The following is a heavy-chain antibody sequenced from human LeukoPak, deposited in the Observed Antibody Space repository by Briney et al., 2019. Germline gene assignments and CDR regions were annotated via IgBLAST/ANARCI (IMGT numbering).Heavy chain of an antibody. V-gene: IGHV4-4*07. CDR2: IYTSGST. D-gene: IGHD2-8*02. J-gene: IGHJ2*01. CDR1: GGSISSYY. CDR3: ATGGSGYWYFDL. Sequence: KSSETLSLTCTVSGGSISSYYWSWIRQPAGKGLEWIGRIYTSGSTNYNPSLKSRVTISVDKSKNQFSLKLSSVTAADTAVHYCATGGSGYWYFDLWGRGTLVTVSS.